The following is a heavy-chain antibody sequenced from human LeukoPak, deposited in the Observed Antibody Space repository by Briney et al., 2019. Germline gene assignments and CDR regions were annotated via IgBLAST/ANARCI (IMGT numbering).Heavy chain of an antibody. CDR1: GDSISSSSYY. D-gene: IGHD4/OR15-4a*01. CDR2: IYYAGST. Sequence: PSETLSLTCNVSGDSISSSSYYWSWIRVPPGKGLEWIGSIYYAGSTYYNPSLKSRVTLSVDTSTNHFSLNIKSVTAADTAMYYCARGRRIVVLPGRGYFDLWGRGTLVTVSS. CDR3: ARGRRIVVLPGRGYFDL. J-gene: IGHJ2*01. V-gene: IGHV4-39*02.